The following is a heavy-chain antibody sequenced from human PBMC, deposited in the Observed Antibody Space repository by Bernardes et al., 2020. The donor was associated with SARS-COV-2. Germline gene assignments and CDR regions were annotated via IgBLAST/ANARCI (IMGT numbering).Heavy chain of an antibody. CDR2: INVNSGAT. V-gene: IGHV1-2*02. Sequence: ASVKVSCKASGYSFTDYFMHWVRQAPGQGLEWMGWINVNSGATNYAQKFQDRVIMTTDTAMSTANLQLSRLTFDDTAVYYCARDSRSYSSHWFDPWGQGTLVTVST. J-gene: IGHJ5*02. D-gene: IGHD2-15*01. CDR1: GYSFTDYF. CDR3: ARDSRSYSSHWFDP.